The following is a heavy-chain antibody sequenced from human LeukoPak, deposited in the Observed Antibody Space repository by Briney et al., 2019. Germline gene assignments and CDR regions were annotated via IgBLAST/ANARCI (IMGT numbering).Heavy chain of an antibody. CDR2: ISGSGGST. V-gene: IGHV3-23*01. CDR3: AKPSHKTRGDDY. J-gene: IGHJ4*02. CDR1: GFTLSSYA. Sequence: GGPLRPSVPASGFTLSSYAISWFRQPPGKGLEWVSAISGSGGSTYYADSVKGRFTISRDNSKNTLYLQMNSLRAEDTAVYYCAKPSHKTRGDDYWGQGTLVTVSS.